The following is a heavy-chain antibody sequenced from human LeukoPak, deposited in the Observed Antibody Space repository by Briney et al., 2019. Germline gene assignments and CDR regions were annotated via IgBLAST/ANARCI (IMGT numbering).Heavy chain of an antibody. CDR3: ASYDSRATGFDF. V-gene: IGHV4-39*01. CDR2: IHYSGIT. Sequence: SETLSLTCTVSGGSISSGGYYWAWFRQPPGKGLEWVGSIHYSGITYYDSSLKSRVAVSPHTSNNQFSLKLSSVTAADTAVYFCASYDSRATGFDFWGQGTLVTVSS. D-gene: IGHD3-22*01. J-gene: IGHJ4*02. CDR1: GGSISSGGYY.